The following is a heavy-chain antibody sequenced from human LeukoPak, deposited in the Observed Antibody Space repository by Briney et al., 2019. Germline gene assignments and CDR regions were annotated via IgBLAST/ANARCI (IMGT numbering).Heavy chain of an antibody. CDR1: GFIFNNYA. Sequence: PGGSLRLSCAGSGFIFNNYAMHWVRQPPGKGLEWVSGISWNSGSIDYADSVKGRFTISRDNAKNTLYLQMNSLRAEDTAVYYCARGLVHDTSGYYSDYWGQGTLVTVPS. D-gene: IGHD3-22*01. J-gene: IGHJ4*02. CDR3: ARGLVHDTSGYYSDY. CDR2: ISWNSGSI. V-gene: IGHV3-9*01.